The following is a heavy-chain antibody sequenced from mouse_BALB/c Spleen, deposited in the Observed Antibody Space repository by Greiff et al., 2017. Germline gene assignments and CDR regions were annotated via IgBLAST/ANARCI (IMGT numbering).Heavy chain of an antibody. J-gene: IGHJ4*01. CDR1: GFTFNTYA. V-gene: IGHV10-1*02. CDR2: IRSKSNNYAT. CDR3: VRHEAPEFYYAMDY. Sequence: EVQVVESGGGLVQPKGSLKLSCAASGFTFNTYAMNWVRQAPGKGLEWVARIRSKSNNYATYYADSVKDRFTISRDDSQSMLYLQMNNLKTEDTAMYYCVRHEAPEFYYAMDYWGQGTSVTVSS.